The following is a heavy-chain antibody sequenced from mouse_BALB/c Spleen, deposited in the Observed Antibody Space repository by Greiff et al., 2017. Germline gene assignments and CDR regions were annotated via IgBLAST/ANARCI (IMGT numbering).Heavy chain of an antibody. CDR1: GFAFSSYD. J-gene: IGHJ3*01. CDR2: ISSGGGST. Sequence: DVKLVESGGGLVKPGGSLKLSCAASGFAFSSYDMSWVRQTPEKRLEWVAYISSGGGSTYYPDTVKGRFTISRDNAKNTLYLQMSSLKSEDTAMYYCARHDDGYYVRFAYWGQGTLVTVSA. D-gene: IGHD2-3*01. CDR3: ARHDDGYYVRFAY. V-gene: IGHV5-12-1*01.